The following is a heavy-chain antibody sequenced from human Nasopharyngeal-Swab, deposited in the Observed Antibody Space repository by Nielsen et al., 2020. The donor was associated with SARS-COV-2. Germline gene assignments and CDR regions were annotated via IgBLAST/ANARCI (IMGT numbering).Heavy chain of an antibody. CDR3: ARDDSSGYYGY. CDR1: GFTFRTYE. CDR2: ISSSGNTI. Sequence: GESLKISCTSSGFTFRTYEMSWVRRAPGKGLEWVSYISSSGNTIYYADSVKGRFTTSRDNAKNSLYLQMNSLRAEDTAVYYCARDDSSGYYGYWGQGTLVTVSS. J-gene: IGHJ4*02. V-gene: IGHV3-48*03. D-gene: IGHD3-22*01.